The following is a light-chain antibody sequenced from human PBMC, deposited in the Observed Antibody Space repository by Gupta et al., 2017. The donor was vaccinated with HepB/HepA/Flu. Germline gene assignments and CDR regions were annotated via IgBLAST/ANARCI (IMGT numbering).Light chain of an antibody. Sequence: QTGVTQEPSLSVSPGGTVTLTCGLRSGSVSTDYYPTWCQQTPGQAPRTVIYSTNSRSSGVPDRFSGSILGNKAALTITGAQADDESDYYCVLYMGSGIWVFGGGTKLTVL. CDR2: STN. V-gene: IGLV8-61*01. CDR3: VLYMGSGIWV. J-gene: IGLJ3*02. CDR1: SGSVSTDYY.